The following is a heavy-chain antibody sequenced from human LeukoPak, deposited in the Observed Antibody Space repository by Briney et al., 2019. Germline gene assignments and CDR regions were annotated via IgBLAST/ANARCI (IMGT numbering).Heavy chain of an antibody. J-gene: IGHJ4*02. CDR1: GFTFSSYG. CDR2: IRYDGSNK. D-gene: IGHD6-13*01. V-gene: IGHV3-30*02. CDR3: AKNPPYSSSWYFDY. Sequence: PGGSLRLSCGASGFTFSSYGMHWVRQAPGKGLEWVAFIRYDGSNKYYADSVKGRFTISRDNSKNTLYLQMNSLRAEDTAVYYCAKNPPYSSSWYFDYWGQGTLVTVSS.